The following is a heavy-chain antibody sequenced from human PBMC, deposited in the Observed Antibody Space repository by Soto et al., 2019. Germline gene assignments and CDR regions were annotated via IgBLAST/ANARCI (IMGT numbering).Heavy chain of an antibody. J-gene: IGHJ6*02. D-gene: IGHD3-10*01. V-gene: IGHV4-39*01. CDR1: GGSISSSSYY. Sequence: QLQLQESGPGLVKPSETLSLTCTVSGGSISSSSYYWGWIRQPPGKGLEWIGSIYYSGSTYYNPSLKSRVTISVDTSKNQFSLKLSSVTAADTAVYYCARHRGYYGSGSYPNYYYYGMDVWGQGTTVTVSS. CDR3: ARHRGYYGSGSYPNYYYYGMDV. CDR2: IYYSGST.